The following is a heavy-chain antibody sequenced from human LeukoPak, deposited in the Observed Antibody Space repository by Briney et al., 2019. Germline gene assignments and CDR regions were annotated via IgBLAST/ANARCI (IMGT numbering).Heavy chain of an antibody. Sequence: GGSLRLSCAASGFTFRNYWMGWVRQAPGKGLEWVANTKPDGSAEYYADSVRGRLTTSRDNANNFLYLQMNRLRAEDTAVYYCARGGGLNTNFDYWGQGTLVTVSS. D-gene: IGHD2-15*01. CDR1: GFTFRNYW. V-gene: IGHV3-7*01. CDR3: ARGGGLNTNFDY. J-gene: IGHJ4*02. CDR2: TKPDGSAE.